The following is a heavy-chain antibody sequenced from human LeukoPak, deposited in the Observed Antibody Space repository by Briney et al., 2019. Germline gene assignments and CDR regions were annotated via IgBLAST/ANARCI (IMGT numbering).Heavy chain of an antibody. CDR3: ARLGYSYGYGLFDY. CDR2: MNPNSGNT. CDR1: GYTFTSYD. Sequence: ASVKVSCKASGYTFTSYDINWVRQATGQGLEWMGWMNPNSGNTGYAQKFQGWVTMTRDTSISTAYMELSRLRSDDTAVYYCARLGYSYGYGLFDYWGQGTLVTVSS. V-gene: IGHV1-8*01. J-gene: IGHJ4*02. D-gene: IGHD5-18*01.